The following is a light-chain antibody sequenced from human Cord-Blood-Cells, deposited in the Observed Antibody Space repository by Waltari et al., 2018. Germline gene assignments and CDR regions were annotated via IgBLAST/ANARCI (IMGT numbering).Light chain of an antibody. CDR3: SSYTSSSTVV. V-gene: IGLV2-14*01. CDR2: DVS. CDR1: SSDVGGYNY. Sequence: QSALTQPASVSGSPGQSITISCTGTSSDVGGYNYVSWYQQHPGKAPKRMIYDVSNRPSGVSNRFSDSKSGNTASLTISGLQAEDEADYYCSSYTSSSTVVFGGGTKLTVL. J-gene: IGLJ2*01.